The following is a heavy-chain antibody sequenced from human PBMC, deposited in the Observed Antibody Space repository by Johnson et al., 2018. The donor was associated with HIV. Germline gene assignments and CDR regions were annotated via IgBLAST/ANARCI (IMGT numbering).Heavy chain of an antibody. V-gene: IGHV3-9*01. J-gene: IGHJ3*02. D-gene: IGHD6-19*01. CDR2: ISWNSGTI. CDR3: AKDMGETGWDAFDI. Sequence: PGKGLEWVSGISWNSGTIAYADSVKGRFTISRDNAKNSLYLQMNSLRPEDTAVYYCAKDMGETGWDAFDIWGQGTMVTVSS.